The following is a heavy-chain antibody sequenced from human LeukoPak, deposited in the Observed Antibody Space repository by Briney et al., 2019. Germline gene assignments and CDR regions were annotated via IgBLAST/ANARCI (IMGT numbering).Heavy chain of an antibody. CDR2: ISSSSSYI. D-gene: IGHD2-2*01. V-gene: IGHV3-21*01. J-gene: IGHJ4*02. CDR3: ARDVGVDPWDCSSTSCSLYFDY. Sequence: PGGSLRLSCAASGFTFSSYSMNWVRQAPGKGLEWVSSISSSSSYIYYADSVKGRFTISRDNAKNSLYLQMNSLRAEDTAVYYCARDVGVDPWDCSSTSCSLYFDYWGQRTLVTVSS. CDR1: GFTFSSYS.